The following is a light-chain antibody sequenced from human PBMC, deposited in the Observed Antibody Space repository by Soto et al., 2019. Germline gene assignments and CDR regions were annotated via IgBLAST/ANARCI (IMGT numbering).Light chain of an antibody. CDR2: DVS. CDR1: SCDVGAYNY. J-gene: IGLJ2*01. V-gene: IGLV2-14*03. Sequence: QSALTQPASVSGSPGQSITISCTGTSCDVGAYNYVSWYQQHPGKAPKLIIYDVSNRPSEVSNRFSGSKSGSTASLTISGLQAEDEADYYCGSYTTSSTLVLGGGTKLTVL. CDR3: GSYTTSSTLV.